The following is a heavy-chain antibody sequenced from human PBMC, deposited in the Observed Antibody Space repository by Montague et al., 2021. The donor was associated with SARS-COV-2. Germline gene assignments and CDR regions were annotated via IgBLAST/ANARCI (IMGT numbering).Heavy chain of an antibody. CDR3: AKEQYSSSWSDFDY. CDR1: EFTFSPYP. CDR2: ISYDGSKK. J-gene: IGHJ4*02. D-gene: IGHD6-13*01. V-gene: IGHV3-30*04. Sequence: SLRLSCAASEFTFSPYPMHWVRQAPGKGLEWLVVISYDGSKKDYADSVKGRFTISRDNSENMLYLQMNSLRAEDTAVYYCAKEQYSSSWSDFDYWGQGTVVAVSS.